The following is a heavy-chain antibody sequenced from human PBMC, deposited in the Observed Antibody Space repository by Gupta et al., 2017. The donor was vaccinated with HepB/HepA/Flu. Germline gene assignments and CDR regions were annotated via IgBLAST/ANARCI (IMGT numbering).Heavy chain of an antibody. Sequence: EVQLVESGGDLVQPGGSRRLSGPALGFTVSTNYINWVRQAPGKGLEWVSIIYSGGTTYYADSVKGRFTISRDNSKNTLYLQMNSLRAEDTAVYYCARGGLQNNWFDPWGQGTLVTVSS. D-gene: IGHD4-11*01. V-gene: IGHV3-66*01. CDR1: GFTVSTNY. CDR2: IYSGGTT. J-gene: IGHJ5*02. CDR3: ARGGLQNNWFDP.